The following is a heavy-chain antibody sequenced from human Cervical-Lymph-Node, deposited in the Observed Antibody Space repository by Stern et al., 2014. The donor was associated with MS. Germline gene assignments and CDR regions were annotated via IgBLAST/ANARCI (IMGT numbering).Heavy chain of an antibody. V-gene: IGHV3-9*01. D-gene: IGHD2-15*01. J-gene: IGHJ6*02. CDR3: ARAIGFCSGGNCEPYYYYGIDV. CDR1: GFRFDDYA. Sequence: EVQLVESGGDLVQPGRSLRLSCAASGFRFDDYAMYWVRPAPGQGLEWVSGISWSSGKIGYADSVKGRFTISRDNVKNSLFLQMNSLRSEDTASYYCARAIGFCSGGNCEPYYYYGIDVWGQGTRVTVSS. CDR2: ISWSSGKI.